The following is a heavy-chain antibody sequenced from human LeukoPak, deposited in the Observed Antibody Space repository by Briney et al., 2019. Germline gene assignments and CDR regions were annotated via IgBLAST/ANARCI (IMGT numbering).Heavy chain of an antibody. V-gene: IGHV1-69*13. D-gene: IGHD3-22*01. CDR3: ARGPITTRSHFDY. CDR1: GGTFSSYA. J-gene: IGHJ4*02. Sequence: GASVTVSCKASGGTFSSYAISWVRQAPGQGLEWMGGIIPIFATANYAQTFQGRVTITADESTSTAYMELSSLRSEDTAVYYCARGPITTRSHFDYWAREPWSPSPQ. CDR2: IIPIFATA.